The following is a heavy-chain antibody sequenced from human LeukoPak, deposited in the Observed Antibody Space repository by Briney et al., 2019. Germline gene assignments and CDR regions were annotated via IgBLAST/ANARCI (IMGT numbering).Heavy chain of an antibody. CDR2: ISAYNGNT. Sequence: GASVKVSCKASGYTFTSYGISWVRQAPGQELEWMGWISAYNGNTNYAQKLQGRVTMTTDTSTSTAYMELRSLRSDDTAVYYCASSLGSYYPIYFDYWGQGTLVTVSS. CDR3: ASSLGSYYPIYFDY. CDR1: GYTFTSYG. J-gene: IGHJ4*02. D-gene: IGHD1-26*01. V-gene: IGHV1-18*01.